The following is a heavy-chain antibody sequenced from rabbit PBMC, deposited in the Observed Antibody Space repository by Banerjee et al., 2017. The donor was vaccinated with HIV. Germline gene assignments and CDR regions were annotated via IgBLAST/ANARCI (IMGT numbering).Heavy chain of an antibody. CDR2: IYTGSSGST. CDR1: GADFSTYA. D-gene: IGHD6-1*01. CDR3: ARALYAGYAGYGYAPYYYGMDL. V-gene: IGHV1S45*01. J-gene: IGHJ6*01. Sequence: QQQLEESGGGLVKPGGTLTLPCKGSGADFSTYAISWVRQAPGKGLVWIACIYTGSSGSTQYASWAKGRFTISKTSSTTVTLQMTSLTAADTATYFCARALYAGYAGYGYAPYYYGMDLWGPGTLVTDS.